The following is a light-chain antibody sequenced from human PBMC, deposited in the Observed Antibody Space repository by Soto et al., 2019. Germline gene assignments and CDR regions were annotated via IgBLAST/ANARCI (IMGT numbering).Light chain of an antibody. Sequence: QSVLPQPPSASGTPGQRVTISCSTTNSRSGSNYVYWYQQLPGAAPKLLIYRNDQRPSGVPDRFSASKSGTSASLAIGGLRSEDEADYFCAKWDDSLRVYVFGSGTKVTVL. CDR3: AKWDDSLRVYV. J-gene: IGLJ1*01. CDR2: RND. V-gene: IGLV1-47*01. CDR1: NSRSGSNY.